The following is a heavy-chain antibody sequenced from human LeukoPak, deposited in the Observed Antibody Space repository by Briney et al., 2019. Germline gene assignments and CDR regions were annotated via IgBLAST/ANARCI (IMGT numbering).Heavy chain of an antibody. V-gene: IGHV4-4*02. D-gene: IGHD1-26*01. J-gene: IGHJ4*02. CDR3: ARTGRSGSYLNQGVFDY. CDR1: GGSISSSNW. Sequence: SETLSLTCAVSGGSISSSNWWSWVRQPPGKGLEWIGEIYHSGSTNYNPSLKSRVTISVDKSKNQFSLKLSSVTAADTAVYYCARTGRSGSYLNQGVFDYWGQGTLVTVSS. CDR2: IYHSGST.